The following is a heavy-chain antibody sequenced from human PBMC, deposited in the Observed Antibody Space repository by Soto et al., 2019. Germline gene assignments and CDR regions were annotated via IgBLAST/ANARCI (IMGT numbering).Heavy chain of an antibody. CDR2: IYYSGST. CDR3: ARERAMGSFA. D-gene: IGHD3-16*01. Sequence: SETLSLTCTVSGGSISSGGYYWSWIRQHPGKGLEWIGYIYYSGSTYYNPSLKSRVTISVDTSKNQFSLKLSPVTAADTAVYYCARERAMGSFAWGQGTLVTVSS. CDR1: GGSISSGGYY. J-gene: IGHJ5*02. V-gene: IGHV4-31*03.